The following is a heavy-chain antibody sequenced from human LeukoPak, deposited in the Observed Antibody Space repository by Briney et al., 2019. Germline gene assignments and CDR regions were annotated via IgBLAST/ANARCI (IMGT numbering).Heavy chain of an antibody. V-gene: IGHV3-74*01. CDR2: INSDGSST. D-gene: IGHD5-18*01. CDR3: ARGRGYSYVNNGMDV. Sequence: GGSRRLSCAASGFTFSSYWMHWVRQAPGKGLVWVSRINSDGSSTSYADSVKGRFTISRDNAKNTLYLQMNSLRAEDTAVYYCARGRGYSYVNNGMDVWGQGTTVTVSS. CDR1: GFTFSSYW. J-gene: IGHJ6*02.